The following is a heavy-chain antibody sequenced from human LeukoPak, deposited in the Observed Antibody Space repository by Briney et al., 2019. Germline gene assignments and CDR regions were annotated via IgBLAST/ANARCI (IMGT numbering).Heavy chain of an antibody. V-gene: IGHV3-23*01. Sequence: GGSLRLSCAASGFTFSTYAMSWVRQAPGKGLEWVSAISGSGGSTYYADSVKGRFTVSRDNSKNTLYLQMNSLRAEDTSIYFCAKALEQETVIALDSWGQGTLVTVSS. CDR2: ISGSGGST. CDR1: GFTFSTYA. CDR3: AKALEQETVIALDS. D-gene: IGHD6-13*01. J-gene: IGHJ4*02.